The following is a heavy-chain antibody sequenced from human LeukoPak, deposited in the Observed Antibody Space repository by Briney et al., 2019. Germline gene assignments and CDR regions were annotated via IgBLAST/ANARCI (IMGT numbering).Heavy chain of an antibody. V-gene: IGHV4-4*07. D-gene: IGHD6-13*01. CDR3: ARGGSIAAAGITPYYYYMDV. Sequence: SETLSLTCTVSGGSISSYYWSWIRQPAGKGLEWIGRIYTSGSTNYNPSLKSRVTMSVDTSKNQFSLKLSSVTAADTAVYYCARGGSIAAAGITPYYYYMDVWGKGTTVTVSS. CDR1: GGSISSYY. CDR2: IYTSGST. J-gene: IGHJ6*03.